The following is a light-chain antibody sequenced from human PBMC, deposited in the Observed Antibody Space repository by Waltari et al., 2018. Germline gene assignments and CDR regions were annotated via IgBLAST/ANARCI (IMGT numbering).Light chain of an antibody. Sequence: SYVLTQPPSVSVAPGKTARITCGGNNIGSKSVHWYQQKPGQAPVLVVYDDSDRPSGIAGRFSGANAGNTATLTISRGEAGDEADYYGEVWDSSSDHVVFGGGTKLTVL. CDR2: DDS. CDR1: NIGSKS. V-gene: IGLV3-21*03. CDR3: EVWDSSSDHVV. J-gene: IGLJ2*01.